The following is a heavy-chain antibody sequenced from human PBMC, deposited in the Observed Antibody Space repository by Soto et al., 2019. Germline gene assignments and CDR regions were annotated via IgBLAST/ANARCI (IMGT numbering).Heavy chain of an antibody. Sequence: GASVKVSCKASGYRFSNYDMNWVRQAPGQGLEWMGWVNPNSANTGYAQKFRGRLTLTWNTSITTAYMELSSLTSEDTAVYYCARSDGWEFNWFDSWGPGPLVTVSS. D-gene: IGHD6-19*01. CDR1: GYRFSNYD. CDR3: ARSDGWEFNWFDS. CDR2: VNPNSANT. J-gene: IGHJ5*01. V-gene: IGHV1-8*01.